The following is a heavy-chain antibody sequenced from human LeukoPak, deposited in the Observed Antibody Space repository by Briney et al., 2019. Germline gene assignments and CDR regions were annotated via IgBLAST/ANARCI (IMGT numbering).Heavy chain of an antibody. CDR1: GSTFDDYA. CDR3: AKGAYSSSWYVDY. V-gene: IGHV3-9*03. D-gene: IGHD6-13*01. J-gene: IGHJ4*02. Sequence: GGSLRLSFAASGSTFDDYAMNWVRQAPGKGLEWVSGISWNSGSIGYADSVKGRFTISRDNAKNSLYLQMNSLRAEDMALYYCAKGAYSSSWYVDYWGQGTLVTVSS. CDR2: ISWNSGSI.